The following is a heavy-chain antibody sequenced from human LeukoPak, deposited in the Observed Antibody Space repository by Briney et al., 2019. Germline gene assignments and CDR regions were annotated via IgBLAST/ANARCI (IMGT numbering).Heavy chain of an antibody. V-gene: IGHV1-24*01. D-gene: IGHD3-16*01. CDR2: FDPEDGET. J-gene: IGHJ4*02. Sequence: ASVKVSCKASGYTFTGYYMHWVRQAPGKGLEWMGGFDPEDGETIYAQKFQGRVTMTEDTSTDTAYMELSSLRSEDTAVYYCAGITFYSSNFDYWGQGTLVTVSS. CDR1: GYTFTGYY. CDR3: AGITFYSSNFDY.